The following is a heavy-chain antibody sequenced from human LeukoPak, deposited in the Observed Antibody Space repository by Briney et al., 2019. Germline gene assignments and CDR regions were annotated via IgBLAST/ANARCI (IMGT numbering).Heavy chain of an antibody. V-gene: IGHV3-23*01. CDR2: IKTSGDST. Sequence: GGSLRLSCAASGFTFSDYAMSWVRQAPGKGLEWVSAIKTSGDSTYYVDSVKGRFTISRDNSKNTLYLQMNSLRAEDTAVYYCAKAFKTGYNVDTLDYWGQGTLVTVSS. CDR1: GFTFSDYA. D-gene: IGHD5-24*01. CDR3: AKAFKTGYNVDTLDY. J-gene: IGHJ4*02.